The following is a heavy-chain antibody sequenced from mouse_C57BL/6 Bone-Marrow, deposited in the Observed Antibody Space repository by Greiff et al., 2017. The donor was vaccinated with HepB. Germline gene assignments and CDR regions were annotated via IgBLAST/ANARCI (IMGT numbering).Heavy chain of an antibody. CDR2: IWWDDDK. V-gene: IGHV8-8*01. D-gene: IGHD2-4*01. J-gene: IGHJ4*01. CDR3: ARGIYCDYDKTDYYAMDY. Sequence: QVTLKESGPGILQPSQTLSLTCSFSGFSLSTFGMGVGWIRQPSGKGLEWLAHIWWDDDKYYNPALKSRLTISKDTSKNQVFLKIANVDTADTATYYCARGIYCDYDKTDYYAMDYWGQGTSVTVSS. CDR1: GFSLSTFGMG.